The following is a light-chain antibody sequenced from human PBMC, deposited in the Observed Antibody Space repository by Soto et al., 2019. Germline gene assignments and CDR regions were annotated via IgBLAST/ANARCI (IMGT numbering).Light chain of an antibody. CDR1: SSDIGGYDY. Sequence: QSVLTQPASVSGSPGQSITISCTGTSSDIGGYDYVSWYQHHPGKAPKFIIYGVTNRPSGVSHRFSGSKSANTASLTISGLQAEDEADYYCTSYTSSSTHVFGTGTKV. CDR3: TSYTSSSTHV. CDR2: GVT. J-gene: IGLJ1*01. V-gene: IGLV2-14*01.